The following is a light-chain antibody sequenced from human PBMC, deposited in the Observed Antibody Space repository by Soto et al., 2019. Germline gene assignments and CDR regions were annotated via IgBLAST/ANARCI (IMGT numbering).Light chain of an antibody. CDR3: GAWYTSLSGGI. J-gene: IGLJ2*01. Sequence: QSVLTQPPSVSAAPGHKGTISCSGSSSNIGIDYVSWYQQLPGTAPKLLIYEDNKRPSGIPDRFSGSKSGTSATLDITGLQTGDEADYYCGAWYTSLSGGIFGGGTKLTVL. V-gene: IGLV1-51*02. CDR1: SSNIGIDY. CDR2: EDN.